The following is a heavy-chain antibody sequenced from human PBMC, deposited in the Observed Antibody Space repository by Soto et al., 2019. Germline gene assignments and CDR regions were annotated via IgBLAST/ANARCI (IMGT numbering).Heavy chain of an antibody. D-gene: IGHD7-27*01. CDR2: ISGSGGST. V-gene: IGHV3-23*01. J-gene: IGHJ4*02. CDR1: GFAFSSYA. Sequence: GGSLRLSCAASGFAFSSYAMSWVRQAPGKGLEWVSAISGSGGSTYYADSVKGRFTISRDNSKNTLYLQMNSLRAEDTAVYYCAKDNPDLTGVYYFDYWGQGTLVTVSS. CDR3: AKDNPDLTGVYYFDY.